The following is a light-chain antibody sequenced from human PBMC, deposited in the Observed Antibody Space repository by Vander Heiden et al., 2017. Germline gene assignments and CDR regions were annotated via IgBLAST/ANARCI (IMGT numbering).Light chain of an antibody. CDR1: SSNIGAGYD. J-gene: IGLJ3*02. CDR2: GNS. V-gene: IGLV1-40*01. Sequence: QYELTQPPSVSGAPGQRVTISCTGSSSNIGAGYDVHWYQQLPGTAPKLLIVGNSNRPSGVPDRFSGSKSGTSASLAITGLQAEDEADYYCQSYDSSLSGSRVFGGGTKLTVL. CDR3: QSYDSSLSGSRV.